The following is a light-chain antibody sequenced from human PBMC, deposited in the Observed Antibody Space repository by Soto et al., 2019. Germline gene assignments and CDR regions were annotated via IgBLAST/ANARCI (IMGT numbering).Light chain of an antibody. CDR3: QQYNSYSPT. CDR2: AAS. CDR1: QSVSSY. J-gene: IGKJ5*01. V-gene: IGKV3-20*01. Sequence: EIVLTQSPATLSLSPGERATLSCRTSQSVSSYLAWYQQKPGQVPRLLMYAASSRATGIPDRFSGSGSGTDFTLTISRLQPDDFATYYCQQYNSYSPTFGGGTRLEIK.